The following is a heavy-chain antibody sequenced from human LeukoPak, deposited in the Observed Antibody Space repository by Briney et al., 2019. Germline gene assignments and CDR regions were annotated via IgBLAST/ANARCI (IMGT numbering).Heavy chain of an antibody. CDR3: ARGYDFWSGSNYMDV. J-gene: IGHJ6*03. CDR2: SNPNSGGT. V-gene: IGHV1-2*02. D-gene: IGHD3-3*01. CDR1: GYTFTGYY. Sequence: ASVKVSCKASGYTFTGYYMHWVRQAPGQGLEWMGWSNPNSGGTNYAQKFQGRVTMTRDTSISTAYMELSRLRSDDTAVYYCARGYDFWSGSNYMDVWGKGTTVTVSS.